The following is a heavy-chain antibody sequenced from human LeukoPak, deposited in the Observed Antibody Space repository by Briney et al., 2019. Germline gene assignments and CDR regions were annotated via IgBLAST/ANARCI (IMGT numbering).Heavy chain of an antibody. CDR2: IGTASDT. V-gene: IGHV3-13*01. CDR3: ARGPPRGKYYYMDV. Sequence: GGSLRLSCAASGFNFSSFDIHWVRQPTGQGLEWVSTIGTASDTYYPGSVEGRFTLSRDNAKNSLYLQMNSLTAGDTAVYYCARGPPRGKYYYMDVWGKGTTVTVSS. D-gene: IGHD1-1*01. CDR1: GFNFSSFD. J-gene: IGHJ6*03.